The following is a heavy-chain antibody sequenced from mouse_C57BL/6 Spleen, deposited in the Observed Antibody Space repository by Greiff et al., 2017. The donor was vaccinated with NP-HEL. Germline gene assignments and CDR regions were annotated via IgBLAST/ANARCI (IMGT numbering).Heavy chain of an antibody. CDR2: IYPGDGDT. CDR1: GYAFSSSW. J-gene: IGHJ3*01. Sequence: QVHVKQSGPELVKPGASVKISCKASGYAFSSSWMNWVKQRPGKGLEWIGRIYPGDGDTNYNGKFKGKATLTADKSSSTAYMQLSSLTSEDSAVYFWATNWDGRGWFAYWGQGTLVTVSA. D-gene: IGHD4-1*01. V-gene: IGHV1-82*01. CDR3: ATNWDGRGWFAY.